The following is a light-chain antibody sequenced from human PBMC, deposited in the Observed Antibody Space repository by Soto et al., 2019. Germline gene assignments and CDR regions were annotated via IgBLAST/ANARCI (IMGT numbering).Light chain of an antibody. J-gene: IGKJ1*01. Sequence: DIQMTQSPSTLSASAGDRVTITCRASQSVSSWVAWYQQKPGKAPKLLIYKASILESGVPSRFSGSGSGTEFTLTISSLQPDDSATYHCQQYNSYPETFGQGTKVEIK. CDR1: QSVSSW. CDR2: KAS. V-gene: IGKV1-5*03. CDR3: QQYNSYPET.